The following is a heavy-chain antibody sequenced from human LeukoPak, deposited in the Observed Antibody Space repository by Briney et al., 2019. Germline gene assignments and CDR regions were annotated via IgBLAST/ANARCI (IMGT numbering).Heavy chain of an antibody. D-gene: IGHD6-13*01. V-gene: IGHV3-33*01. CDR1: GFTFSSYG. CDR2: IWYDGSNK. Sequence: PGGSLRLSCAASGFTFSSYGMHWVRQAPGKGLEWVAVIWYDGSNKYYADSVKGRFTISRDNSKNTLYLQMNSLRAEDTAVYYCARQYSSSPPYYYGMDVWGQGTTVTVSS. J-gene: IGHJ6*02. CDR3: ARQYSSSPPYYYGMDV.